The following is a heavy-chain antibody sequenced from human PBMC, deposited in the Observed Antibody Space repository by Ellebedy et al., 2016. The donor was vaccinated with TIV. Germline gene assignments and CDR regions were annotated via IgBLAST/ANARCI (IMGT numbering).Heavy chain of an antibody. CDR3: ASDGVVVAATTLDY. D-gene: IGHD2-15*01. CDR1: GFTFRSYW. J-gene: IGHJ4*02. CDR2: IKEDGSEN. Sequence: GGSLRLSCAASGFTFRSYWMSWVRQAPGKGLEWVANIKEDGSENYYVDSVKGRFTISRDNAKNTLYLQMNSLRADDTAVYFCASDGVVVAATTLDYWGQGTLVTVSS. V-gene: IGHV3-7*01.